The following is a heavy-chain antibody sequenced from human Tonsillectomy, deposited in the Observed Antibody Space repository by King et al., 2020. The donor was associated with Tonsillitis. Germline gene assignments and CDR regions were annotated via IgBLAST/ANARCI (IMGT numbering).Heavy chain of an antibody. J-gene: IGHJ4*02. CDR1: GFTFSRNA. CDR3: ARDEGAVGGTFFDY. Sequence: VQLVESGGGVVQPGRSLRLSCAASGFTFSRNAMHWVRQAPGKGLEWVAIIWYDGTNKYYADSVKGRFTISRDNSKNTLYLQMNSLRAEDTAVYYCARDEGAVGGTFFDYWGQGTLVTVSS. CDR2: IWYDGTNK. D-gene: IGHD1-26*01. V-gene: IGHV3-33*01.